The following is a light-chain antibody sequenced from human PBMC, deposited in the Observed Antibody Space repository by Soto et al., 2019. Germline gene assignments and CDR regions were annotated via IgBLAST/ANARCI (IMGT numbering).Light chain of an antibody. V-gene: IGKV3-11*01. CDR1: ENVRTF. J-gene: IGKJ1*01. CDR2: GAS. Sequence: EVVLTQSPATLSLSPGERATLSCRASENVRTFVDWYQQKPGQAPRLLIYGASNRATGIPARFSGSRSGTDFTLTISNLETEDFAVYYCQQHSHWPPWTFGQGTRVEIQ. CDR3: QQHSHWPPWT.